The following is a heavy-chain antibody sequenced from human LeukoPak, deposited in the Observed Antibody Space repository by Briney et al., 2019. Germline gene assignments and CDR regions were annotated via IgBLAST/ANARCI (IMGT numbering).Heavy chain of an antibody. CDR2: ISGSGGST. V-gene: IGHV3-23*01. CDR1: GFTFSSYA. D-gene: IGHD3-3*01. CDR3: AKDPRGDVYDFWSGHFDY. Sequence: PGGSLRLSCAASGFTFSSYAMSWVRQAPGKGLEWVSAISGSGGSTYYADSVKGRFTISRDNSKNTLYLQINSLRADDTAVYYCAKDPRGDVYDFWSGHFDYWGQGTLVTVSS. J-gene: IGHJ4*02.